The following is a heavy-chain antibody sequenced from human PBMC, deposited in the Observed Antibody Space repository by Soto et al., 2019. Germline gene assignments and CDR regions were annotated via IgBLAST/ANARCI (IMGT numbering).Heavy chain of an antibody. V-gene: IGHV4-59*01. CDR3: ARAPLGTLSFFDY. D-gene: IGHD1-7*01. Sequence: WTWIRQPPGKGLEWIGYSSYSGSASYNPSLKTRVTMSVDTSNNQFSLKLSSVTAADTAVYYCARAPLGTLSFFDYWGQGTLVTVSS. CDR2: SSYSGSA. J-gene: IGHJ4*02.